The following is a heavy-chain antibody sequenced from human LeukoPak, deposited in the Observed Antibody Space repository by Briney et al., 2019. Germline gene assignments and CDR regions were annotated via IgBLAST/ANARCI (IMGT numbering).Heavy chain of an antibody. J-gene: IGHJ4*02. D-gene: IGHD2-15*01. V-gene: IGHV1-2*04. CDR1: GYTFTGYY. Sequence: ASVTVSCKASGYTFTGYYMHWVRQAPGQGLEWMGWINPNSGGTNYAQKFQGWVTMTRDTSISTAYMELSRLRSDDTAVYYCARDPTRRYCSGGSCDTSYYFDYWGQGTLVTVSS. CDR3: ARDPTRRYCSGGSCDTSYYFDY. CDR2: INPNSGGT.